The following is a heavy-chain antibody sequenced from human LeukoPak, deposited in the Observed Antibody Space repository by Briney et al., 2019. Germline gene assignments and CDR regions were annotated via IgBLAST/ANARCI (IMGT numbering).Heavy chain of an antibody. J-gene: IGHJ4*02. CDR2: INGSGGST. CDR1: GFTFSSYA. CDR3: AKSRGSSSWYAGDY. D-gene: IGHD6-13*01. V-gene: IGHV3-23*01. Sequence: GGSLRLSCAASGFTFSSYAMSWVRQAPGKGLEWVSAINGSGGSTYYADSVKGRFTISRDNSKNTLYLQMNSLRAEDTAVYYCAKSRGSSSWYAGDYWGQGTLVTVSS.